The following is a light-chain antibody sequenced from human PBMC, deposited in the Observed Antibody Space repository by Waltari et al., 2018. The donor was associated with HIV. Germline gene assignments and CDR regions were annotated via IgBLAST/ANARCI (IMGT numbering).Light chain of an antibody. J-gene: IGKJ1*01. CDR3: QQYYGTPPT. CDR1: QSVLYSSNNKNY. CDR2: WAS. Sequence: DIVMTQSPDSLAVSLGERATINCKSSQSVLYSSNNKNYLAWYQQKPGQPPKLLIYWASTRESGVPDLFSGSGSGTDFTLTISSLQAEDVAVYYCQQYYGTPPTFGQGTKVEIK. V-gene: IGKV4-1*01.